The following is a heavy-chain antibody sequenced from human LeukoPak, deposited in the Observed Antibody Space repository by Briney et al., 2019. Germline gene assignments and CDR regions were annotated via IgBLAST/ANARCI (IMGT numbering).Heavy chain of an antibody. CDR1: GFTFSSYG. CDR2: IWYDGSNK. CDR3: ARAPGYGDYIDAFDI. D-gene: IGHD4-17*01. J-gene: IGHJ3*02. Sequence: GGSLRLSCAASGFTFSSYGMHWVRQAPGKGLEWVAVIWYDGSNKYYADSVKGRFTISRDNSKNTLYLQMNSLRAEDTAVYYRARAPGYGDYIDAFDIWGQGTMVTVSS. V-gene: IGHV3-33*08.